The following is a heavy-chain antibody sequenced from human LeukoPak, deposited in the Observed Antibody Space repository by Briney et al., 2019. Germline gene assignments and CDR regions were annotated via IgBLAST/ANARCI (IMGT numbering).Heavy chain of an antibody. CDR3: ASDATGEYYFDY. D-gene: IGHD7-27*01. J-gene: IGHJ4*02. CDR2: INPSGGST. CDR1: GYTFTSYY. Sequence: ASVKVSCKAPGYTFTSYYMHWVRQAPGQGLEWMGIINPSGGSTSYAQKFQGRVTMTRDTSTSTVYMELSSLRSEDTAVYYCASDATGEYYFDYWGQGTLVTVSS. V-gene: IGHV1-46*01.